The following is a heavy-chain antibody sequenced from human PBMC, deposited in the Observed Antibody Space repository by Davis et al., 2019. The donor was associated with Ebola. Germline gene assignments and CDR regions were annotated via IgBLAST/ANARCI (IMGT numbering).Heavy chain of an antibody. V-gene: IGHV3-33*06. CDR2: IWYDGSNK. J-gene: IGHJ4*02. Sequence: GGSLRLSCAASGFTFSSYGMHWVRQAPGKGLEWVAVIWYDGSNKYYADSVKGRFTISRDNSKNTLYLQMNSLRAEDTAVYYCAKDRNYVDYFDYWGQGTLVTVSS. CDR3: AKDRNYVDYFDY. D-gene: IGHD1-7*01. CDR1: GFTFSSYG.